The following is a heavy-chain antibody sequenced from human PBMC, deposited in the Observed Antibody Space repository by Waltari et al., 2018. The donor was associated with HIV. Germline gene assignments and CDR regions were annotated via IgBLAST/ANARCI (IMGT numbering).Heavy chain of an antibody. V-gene: IGHV1-2*06. Sequence: QVQVVQSGAEVKKPGASVKVSCTASGYSFGDYYIHWMRQASGQGLEWMGRIDPNTGGTTYAQKFQGRIAMTRDTSISTVYMELKSLRSDDTAIYYCARDEDYDSSGQHIGWFDPWGQGTLVTVSS. CDR2: IDPNTGGT. J-gene: IGHJ5*02. CDR3: ARDEDYDSSGQHIGWFDP. D-gene: IGHD3-22*01. CDR1: GYSFGDYY.